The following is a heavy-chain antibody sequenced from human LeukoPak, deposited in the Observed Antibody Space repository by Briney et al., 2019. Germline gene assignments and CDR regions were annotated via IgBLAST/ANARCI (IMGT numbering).Heavy chain of an antibody. CDR3: AKDRGSPATTISWFDP. Sequence: HSGGSLRLSCAASGFTFSSYSMNWVRQAPGKGLEWVSAISGSGGSTYYADSVKGRFTISRDNSKNTLYLQMNSLRAEDTAVYYCAKDRGSPATTISWFDPWGQGTLVTVSS. J-gene: IGHJ5*02. CDR2: ISGSGGST. CDR1: GFTFSSYS. V-gene: IGHV3-23*01. D-gene: IGHD1-26*01.